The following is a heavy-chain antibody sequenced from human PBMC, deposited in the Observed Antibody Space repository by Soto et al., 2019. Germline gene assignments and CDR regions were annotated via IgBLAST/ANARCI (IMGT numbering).Heavy chain of an antibody. CDR3: AGLKYFHSREYLVY. J-gene: IGHJ4*02. Sequence: PENLSLTCTGSGGFISSSSYYWGWIRQPPGKGLEWIGSIYYSGSTYYNPSLKSRVTISVDTSKNQFSLKLSSVTAADTAVYYCAGLKYFHSREYLVYCGQGTLVTLS. CDR1: GGFISSSSYY. CDR2: IYYSGST. V-gene: IGHV4-39*01. D-gene: IGHD3-9*01.